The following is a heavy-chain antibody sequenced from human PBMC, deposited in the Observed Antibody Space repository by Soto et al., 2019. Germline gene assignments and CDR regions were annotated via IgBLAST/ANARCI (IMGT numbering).Heavy chain of an antibody. CDR2: ISGSGGST. J-gene: IGHJ6*02. V-gene: IGHV3-23*01. CDR3: AKELVTVDWWYGMDV. Sequence: PGGSLRLSCAASGFTFSSYGMHWVRQAPGKGLEWVSAISGSGGSTYYADSVKGRFTISRDNSKNTLYLQMDSLRAKDTAVYYCAKELVTVDWWYGMDVWGQGTTVTVSS. D-gene: IGHD2-8*02. CDR1: GFTFSSYG.